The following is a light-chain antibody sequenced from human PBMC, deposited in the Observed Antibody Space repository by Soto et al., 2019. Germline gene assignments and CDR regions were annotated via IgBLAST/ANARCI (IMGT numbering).Light chain of an antibody. CDR2: WAS. Sequence: IVITHSPESLSLSLCDRATINCKASQSFLYSSNNKNYLSWYQQKPGQPPKLLIYWASTRESGVPDRFSGSGSGTDFTLTISSLQAEDVAVYYCQQYYSTPRTFGGGTKVDI. J-gene: IGKJ4*01. V-gene: IGKV4-1*01. CDR3: QQYYSTPRT. CDR1: QSFLYSSNNKNY.